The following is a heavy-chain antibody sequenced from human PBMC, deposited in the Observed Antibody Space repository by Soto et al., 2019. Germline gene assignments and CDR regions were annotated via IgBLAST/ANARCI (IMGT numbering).Heavy chain of an antibody. CDR2: IYYSGST. CDR1: GGSISSGDYY. D-gene: IGHD4-17*01. CDR3: ARGFPDYGDYGPLDY. Sequence: SETLSLTCTVSGGSISSGDYYWSWIRQPPGKGLEWIGYIYYSGSTYYNPSLKSRVTISVDTSKNQFSLKLSSVTAADTAVYYCARGFPDYGDYGPLDYWGQGTLVTVSS. J-gene: IGHJ4*02. V-gene: IGHV4-30-4*01.